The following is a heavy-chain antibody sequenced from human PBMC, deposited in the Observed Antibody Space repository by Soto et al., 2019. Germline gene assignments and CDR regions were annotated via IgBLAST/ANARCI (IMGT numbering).Heavy chain of an antibody. Sequence: QVQLVQSGAEVKKPGSSVKVSCKASGGTFSSYAISWVRQAPGQGLEWMGGIIPIFGTANYGQKFQGRVTITADESTSTAYMELSSLRSEDTAVYYCARSPKIVVVITDRFDYWGQGTLVTVSS. CDR2: IIPIFGTA. CDR1: GGTFSSYA. D-gene: IGHD3-22*01. CDR3: ARSPKIVVVITDRFDY. J-gene: IGHJ4*02. V-gene: IGHV1-69*01.